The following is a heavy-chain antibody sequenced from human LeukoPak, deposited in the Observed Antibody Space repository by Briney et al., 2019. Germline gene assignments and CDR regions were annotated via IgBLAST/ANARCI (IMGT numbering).Heavy chain of an antibody. V-gene: IGHV1-2*02. Sequence: ASVKVSCKASGYTFTGYYMHWVRQAPGQGLEWMGWINPNSGGTNYAQKFHGRVTMTTDTSTSTAYMELRSLRSDDTAVYYCARGLVGATTWFDPWGQGTLVTVSS. J-gene: IGHJ5*02. CDR2: INPNSGGT. D-gene: IGHD1-26*01. CDR3: ARGLVGATTWFDP. CDR1: GYTFTGYY.